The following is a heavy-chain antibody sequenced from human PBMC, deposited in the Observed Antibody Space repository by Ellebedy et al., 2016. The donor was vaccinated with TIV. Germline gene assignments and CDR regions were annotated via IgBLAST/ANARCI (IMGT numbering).Heavy chain of an antibody. Sequence: GESLKISXAASGFSFSGYTMSWVRQAPGKGLDWVSVISYDGSTEYYADSVKGRFTISRDNSKNMVYLQMNSLRVEDTALYYCVRGGGYSFDYWGQGVLVTVSS. D-gene: IGHD1-26*01. CDR1: GFSFSGYT. J-gene: IGHJ4*02. CDR2: ISYDGSTE. V-gene: IGHV3-30-3*01. CDR3: VRGGGYSFDY.